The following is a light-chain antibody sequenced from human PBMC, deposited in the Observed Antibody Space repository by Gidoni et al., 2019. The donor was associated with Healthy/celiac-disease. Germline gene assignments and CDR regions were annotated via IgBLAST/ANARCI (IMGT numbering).Light chain of an antibody. J-gene: IGKJ1*01. Sequence: ELVLTQSPATLSLSPRDRATLSCRASQSVSSYLAWYQQKPGQAPRLLIYDASNRATGIPARFSGSGSGTDFTLTISSLEPEDFAVYYCQQRSNWPPLTFGQGTKVEIK. CDR3: QQRSNWPPLT. CDR1: QSVSSY. CDR2: DAS. V-gene: IGKV3-11*01.